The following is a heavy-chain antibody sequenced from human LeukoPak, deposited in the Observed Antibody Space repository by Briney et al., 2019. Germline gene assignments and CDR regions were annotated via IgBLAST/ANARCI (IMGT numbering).Heavy chain of an antibody. CDR1: GFTVSSNY. Sequence: PGESLRLSCAASGFTVSSNYMSWVRQAPGKGLEWVSVIYSGGSTYYADSVKGRFTISRDNSKNTLYLQMNSLRAEDTAVYYCARDSSSSLNFDYWGQGTLVTVSS. V-gene: IGHV3-66*01. CDR2: IYSGGST. D-gene: IGHD6-13*01. CDR3: ARDSSSSLNFDY. J-gene: IGHJ4*02.